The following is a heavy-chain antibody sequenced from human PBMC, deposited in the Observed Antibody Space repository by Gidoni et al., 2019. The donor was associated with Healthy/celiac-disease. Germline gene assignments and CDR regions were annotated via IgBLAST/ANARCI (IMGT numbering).Heavy chain of an antibody. CDR1: GGSISSSSYY. D-gene: IGHD3-3*01. CDR3: ARLSAPLRVIDY. J-gene: IGHJ4*02. Sequence: QLQLQESGPGLVTPSETLSLTCTVSGGSISSSSYYWGWIRQPPGKGLEWIGSIYYSGSTYYNPSLKSRGTISVDTSKNQFSLKLSSVTAADTAVYYCARLSAPLRVIDYWGQGTLVTVSS. V-gene: IGHV4-39*01. CDR2: IYYSGST.